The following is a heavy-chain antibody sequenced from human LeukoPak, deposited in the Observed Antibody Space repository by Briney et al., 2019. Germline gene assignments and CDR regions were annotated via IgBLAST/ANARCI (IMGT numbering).Heavy chain of an antibody. CDR3: ARDTVNGPFVISLDT. D-gene: IGHD3-10*01. CDR1: GFNVYSSE. V-gene: IGHV3-48*03. J-gene: IGHJ4*02. CDR2: ISGSANAE. Sequence: PGGSLRLSCVGSGFNVYSSEMNWVRQAPGKGLEWLCHISGSANAEYYVDGPSARFTMSRDNARNSLSLHMNNLRVEDTAIYYCARDTVNGPFVISLDTWGQGALVSVSS.